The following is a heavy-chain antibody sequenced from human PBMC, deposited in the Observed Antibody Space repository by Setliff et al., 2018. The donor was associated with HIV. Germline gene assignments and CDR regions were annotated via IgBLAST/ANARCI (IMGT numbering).Heavy chain of an antibody. Sequence: GGSLRLSCAASGFTFSKYWMHWVRQVPGEGLEWLSIMYSAGNIYYADSVKGRFTISRDNSENTLYLQMDSLRAEDRAVYYCARGGEYFDYWGQGTLVTVSS. J-gene: IGHJ4*02. CDR1: GFTFSKYW. CDR3: ARGGEYFDY. V-gene: IGHV3-53*01. D-gene: IGHD3-16*01. CDR2: MYSAGNI.